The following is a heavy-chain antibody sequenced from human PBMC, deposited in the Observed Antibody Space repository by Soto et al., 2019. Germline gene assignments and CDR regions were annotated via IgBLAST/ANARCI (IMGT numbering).Heavy chain of an antibody. D-gene: IGHD1-26*01. CDR3: ATGMRMARHGALDF. V-gene: IGHV3-15*07. J-gene: IGHJ4*02. Sequence: EVQLVESGGGLVKPGGSLRLSCVASGLTFSNVWMNWVRQAPGKGLEWVGRIKRKDDGGTTDYAPPVRGRFTISRDDSKNTLSLQMTSLKTEDTAVFYWATGMRMARHGALDFWGQGNLVTVSS. CDR1: GLTFSNVW. CDR2: IKRKDDGGTT.